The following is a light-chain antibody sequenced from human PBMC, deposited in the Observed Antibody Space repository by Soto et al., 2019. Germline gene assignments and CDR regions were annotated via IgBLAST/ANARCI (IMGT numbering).Light chain of an antibody. CDR2: GAS. V-gene: IGKV3-11*01. CDR3: QQYGAPPLT. J-gene: IGKJ3*01. CDR1: QNVRTF. Sequence: EVVLTQSPATLSLSPGERATLSCRASQNVRTFLDWYQQKPGQAPRLLIYGASNRATGIPARFSGSGSGTDFALTISRLEPEDFAVYYCQQYGAPPLTFGPGTKVD.